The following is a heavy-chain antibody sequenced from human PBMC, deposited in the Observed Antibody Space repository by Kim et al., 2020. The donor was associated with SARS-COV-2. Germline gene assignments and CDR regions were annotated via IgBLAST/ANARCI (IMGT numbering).Heavy chain of an antibody. D-gene: IGHD4-17*01. CDR2: INNDGSST. V-gene: IGHV3-74*03. CDR3: VRGQEDEYGDVWYFDL. CDR1: GFTFSTYW. J-gene: IGHJ2*01. Sequence: GGSLRLSCAASGFTFSTYWMHWVRQVAGKGLVWVSRINNDGSSTMYADSVKGRFTMARDNAKNTVYLEINSLRAEDTAVYYCVRGQEDEYGDVWYFDLWGRGTLVTVSS.